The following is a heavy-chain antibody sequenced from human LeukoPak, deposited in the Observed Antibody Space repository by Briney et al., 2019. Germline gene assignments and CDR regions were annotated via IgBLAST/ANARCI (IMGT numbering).Heavy chain of an antibody. CDR1: GFTVITND. D-gene: IGHD1-14*01. J-gene: IGHJ4*02. V-gene: IGHV3-53*01. CDR3: ARGVEPLAANTLAY. Sequence: GGSLRLSCAASGFTVITNDMTWVRQAPGQGVEWGSVLYSDGNTRYADSVQGRFTISRDNSKNTLYLEMNSLSPDDTAVYYCARGVEPLAANTLAYWGQGTLVTVSS. CDR2: LYSDGNT.